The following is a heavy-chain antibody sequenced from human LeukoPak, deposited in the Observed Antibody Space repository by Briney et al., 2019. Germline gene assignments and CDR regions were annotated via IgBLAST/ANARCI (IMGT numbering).Heavy chain of an antibody. CDR3: ARCFWEQLNADDY. CDR2: ISSDNGLI. D-gene: IGHD1-26*01. J-gene: IGHJ4*02. Sequence: PGGSLRLSCAASGFTFSNSNMHWVRQVPGKGLEWVSFISSDNGLIYYAASVKGRFTVSRDNARNSLFLQMSSLRAEDTAVYFCARCFWEQLNADDYWGQGTLVTVSS. CDR1: GFTFSNSN. V-gene: IGHV3-48*01.